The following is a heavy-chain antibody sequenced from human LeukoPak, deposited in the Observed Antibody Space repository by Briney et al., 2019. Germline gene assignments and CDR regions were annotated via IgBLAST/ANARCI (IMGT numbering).Heavy chain of an antibody. CDR1: GFTFNTYA. CDR2: IKGGGGDP. Sequence: GGSLRLSCVDSGFTFNTYAMGWVRQSPGRGLEWVSSIKGGGGDPFYADSVKGRFTISGDNSKNTLFLQLNSLRAEDSAVYYCAQGGHDFNPFYCWGQGTLVTVSS. V-gene: IGHV3-23*01. D-gene: IGHD2-21*02. CDR3: AQGGHDFNPFYC. J-gene: IGHJ4*02.